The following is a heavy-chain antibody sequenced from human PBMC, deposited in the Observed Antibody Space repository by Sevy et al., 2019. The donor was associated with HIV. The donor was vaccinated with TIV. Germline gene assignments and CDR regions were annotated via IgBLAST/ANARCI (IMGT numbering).Heavy chain of an antibody. Sequence: ASVKVSCKVSGYTLTQLSMHWVRQAPGKGLEWMGSFDPEDDETLYAQNFQDRVTMTEDTSTGTAYMELRTLRSEDMALYYCATTKDYYESSGSPFDYWGQGTLVTVSS. CDR1: GYTLTQLS. D-gene: IGHD3-22*01. CDR3: ATTKDYYESSGSPFDY. CDR2: FDPEDDET. V-gene: IGHV1-24*01. J-gene: IGHJ4*02.